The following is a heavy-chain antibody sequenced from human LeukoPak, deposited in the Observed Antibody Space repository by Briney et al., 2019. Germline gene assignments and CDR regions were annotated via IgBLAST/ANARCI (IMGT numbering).Heavy chain of an antibody. D-gene: IGHD1-7*01. CDR3: ERARAITGTTSFNY. V-gene: IGHV3-11*06. CDR2: ISGGSGYT. CDR1: GFTFSDDY. Sequence: KPGGSLRLSCAASGFTFSDDYTTWIRQAPGKGLEWVSYISGGSGYTNYADSVKGRFTISRDNAKNSLYLQMNSLRAEDTAVYYCERARAITGTTSFNYRGHGTLVIVSS. J-gene: IGHJ4*03.